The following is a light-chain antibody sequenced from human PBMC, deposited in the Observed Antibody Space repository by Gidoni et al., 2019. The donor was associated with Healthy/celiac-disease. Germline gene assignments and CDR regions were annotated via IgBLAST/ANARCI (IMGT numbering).Light chain of an antibody. Sequence: DIVMPQSPDSLAVSLGARATINCKSSQSVLYSSNNQNYLAWYQQKPGQPPKLLIYWASTRESGVPDRFSGSGSGTDFTLTISSLQAEDVAVYYCQQYYSTPETFGQGTKVEIK. CDR2: WAS. CDR3: QQYYSTPET. CDR1: QSVLYSSNNQNY. J-gene: IGKJ1*01. V-gene: IGKV4-1*01.